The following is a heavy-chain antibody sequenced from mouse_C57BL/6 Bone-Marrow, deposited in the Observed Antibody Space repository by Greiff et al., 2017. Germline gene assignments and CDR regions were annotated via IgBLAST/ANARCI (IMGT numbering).Heavy chain of an antibody. CDR2: ISGGGGNT. J-gene: IGHJ1*03. D-gene: IGHD1-1*01. CDR1: GFTFSSYT. CDR3: SRQVTTVLATKYFDV. V-gene: IGHV5-9*01. Sequence: EVKVVESGGGLVKPGGSLKLSCAASGFTFSSYTMSWVRQTPEKRLQWVAAISGGGGNTYYPASVKGRFTISRDNDKNILYLQMSSLRSEDTALYYCSRQVTTVLATKYFDVWGTGTTVTASS.